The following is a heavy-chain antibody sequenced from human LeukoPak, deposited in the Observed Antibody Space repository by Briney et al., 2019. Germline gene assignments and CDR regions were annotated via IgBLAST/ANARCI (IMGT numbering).Heavy chain of an antibody. CDR1: GGSFSNYY. J-gene: IGHJ4*02. CDR3: ARAFREFSLDY. V-gene: IGHV4-34*01. D-gene: IGHD3-16*02. CDR2: ITHSGST. Sequence: SETLSLTCAVYGGSFSNYYWSWIRQSPGKGLEWIGEITHSGSTNYNPSLKSRVTISVDTSKNQFSLRVTPVTAADTAVYYCARAFREFSLDYWGQGTLVTVSS.